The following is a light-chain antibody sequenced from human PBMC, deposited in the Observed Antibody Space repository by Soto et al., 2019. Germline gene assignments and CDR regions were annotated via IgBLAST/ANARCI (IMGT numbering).Light chain of an antibody. Sequence: DVVMTQSPLSLPVTLGQPASISCRSSQSLVSSDGNTYLNWFQQRPGQSPRRLIYKVSNRDSGVPDRFSGSGSGTDFTLKISRVEAEDVGFYYCMQGTHWPWTFGQGTKVEIK. CDR2: KVS. CDR3: MQGTHWPWT. CDR1: QSLVSSDGNTY. J-gene: IGKJ1*01. V-gene: IGKV2-30*01.